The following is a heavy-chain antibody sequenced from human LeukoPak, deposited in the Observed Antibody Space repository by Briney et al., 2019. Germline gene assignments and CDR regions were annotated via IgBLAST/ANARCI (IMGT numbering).Heavy chain of an antibody. J-gene: IGHJ4*02. CDR3: ARNSTTVIHVYKFFDY. D-gene: IGHD4-17*01. V-gene: IGHV4-39*01. CDR1: GDSITTGIYY. Sequence: SETLSLTCSVSGDSITTGIYYWAWLRQSPGKGLEWIGSFFYSGSTSYNPSLRSRVSTSVDTSKNQFSLELSSVTAADTAVYYCARNSTTVIHVYKFFDYWGRGTLVTVSS. CDR2: FFYSGST.